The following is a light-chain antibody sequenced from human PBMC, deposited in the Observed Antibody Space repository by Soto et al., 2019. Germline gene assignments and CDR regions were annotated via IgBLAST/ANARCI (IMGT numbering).Light chain of an antibody. CDR1: QSVLYSSNNKNY. CDR3: QQYYSTPLT. Sequence: DIVMTQSPDSLAVSLGESATINFKSSQSVLYSSNNKNYLAWYQQKPGQPPKLLIYCASTRESGVPDRFSGSGSGTDFTLTISSLQAEDVAVYYCQQYYSTPLTCGGGTKVEIK. J-gene: IGKJ4*01. V-gene: IGKV4-1*01. CDR2: CAS.